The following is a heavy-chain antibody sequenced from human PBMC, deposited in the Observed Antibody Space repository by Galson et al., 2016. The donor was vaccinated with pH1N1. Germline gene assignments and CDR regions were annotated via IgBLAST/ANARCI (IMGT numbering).Heavy chain of an antibody. D-gene: IGHD2-8*01. CDR2: VYTPGST. V-gene: IGHV4-61*09. Sequence: TLSLTCTVSGGSMTRGSNFWSWIRQPAGKGLEWIGYVYTPGSTIYNPSVKSRVTISLDTSKNQFSLKLTSVTAADTAVYYCARRPGVSYAFETWGRGTLVTVTS. CDR1: GGSMTRGSNF. J-gene: IGHJ3*02. CDR3: ARRPGVSYAFET.